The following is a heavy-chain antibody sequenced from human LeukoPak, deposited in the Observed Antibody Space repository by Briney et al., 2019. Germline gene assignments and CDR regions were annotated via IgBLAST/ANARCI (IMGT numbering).Heavy chain of an antibody. J-gene: IGHJ3*02. CDR1: GYTFTGYY. CDR2: INPNSGGT. Sequence: GASVKVSCKASGYTFTGYYMHWVRQAPGQGLEWMGWINPNSGGTNHAQKFQGRVTMTRDTSISTAYMELSRLRSDDTAVYYCARVRAGKNSSGYYYVGAFDIWGQGTMVTVSS. CDR3: ARVRAGKNSSGYYYVGAFDI. D-gene: IGHD3-22*01. V-gene: IGHV1-2*02.